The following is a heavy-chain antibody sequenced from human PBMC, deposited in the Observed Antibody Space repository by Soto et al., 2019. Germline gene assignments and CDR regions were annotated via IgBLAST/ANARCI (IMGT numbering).Heavy chain of an antibody. D-gene: IGHD4-17*01. J-gene: IGHJ4*02. CDR3: ARDEYGDYALDY. Sequence: QVQLVESGGGVVQPGRSLRISCAASGFTFSSYAMHWVRQAPGKGLEWVAVISYDGSNKYYADSVKGRFTISRDNSKNTLYLQMNSLRAEDTAVYYCARDEYGDYALDYWGQGTLVTVSS. CDR2: ISYDGSNK. CDR1: GFTFSSYA. V-gene: IGHV3-30-3*01.